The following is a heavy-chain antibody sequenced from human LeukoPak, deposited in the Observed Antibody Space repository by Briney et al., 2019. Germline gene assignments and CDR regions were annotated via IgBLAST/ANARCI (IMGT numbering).Heavy chain of an antibody. CDR2: ISGSGDNT. D-gene: IGHD3-22*01. CDR1: GFTFSSYA. V-gene: IGHV3-23*01. Sequence: PGGSLRLSCAASGFTFSSYAMSWVRQAPGKGLEWVSGISGSGDNTYYADSVKGRFTISRDNSKNTLYVQVNSLGTEGTAAHYCAKGSYYDSSGSFYFDYWGQGTLVTVSS. J-gene: IGHJ4*02. CDR3: AKGSYYDSSGSFYFDY.